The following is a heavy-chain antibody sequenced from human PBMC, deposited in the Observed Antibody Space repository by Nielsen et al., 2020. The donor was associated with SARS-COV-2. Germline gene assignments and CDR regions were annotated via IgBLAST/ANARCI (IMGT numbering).Heavy chain of an antibody. CDR1: GYSFTDYY. CDR3: ARARATIFGLVMSYGMDV. Sequence: ASVKVSCKASGYSFTDYYIHWVRQASGQGLEWMGRINPYSGGTSYARKFHGTVTLTRDASISTVYMELTSDDTAVYYCARARATIFGLVMSYGMDVWGQGTTVAVSS. J-gene: IGHJ6*02. D-gene: IGHD3/OR15-3a*01. CDR2: INPYSGGT. V-gene: IGHV1-2*06.